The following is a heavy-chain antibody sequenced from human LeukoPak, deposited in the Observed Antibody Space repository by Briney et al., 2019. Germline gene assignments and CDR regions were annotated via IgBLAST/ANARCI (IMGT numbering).Heavy chain of an antibody. D-gene: IGHD1-14*01. J-gene: IGHJ5*02. CDR1: GFSFSSYA. CDR3: AKPEIIRQSGLFET. Sequence: GGSLRLSCAASGFSFSSYAMSWVRQSPVTGLEWVAVISYDGSHRYYADSVKGRFTISRDNSKNTVYLQMNSLRNEDSAVYYCAKPEIIRQSGLFETWGQGALVTVSS. V-gene: IGHV3-30*07. CDR2: ISYDGSHR.